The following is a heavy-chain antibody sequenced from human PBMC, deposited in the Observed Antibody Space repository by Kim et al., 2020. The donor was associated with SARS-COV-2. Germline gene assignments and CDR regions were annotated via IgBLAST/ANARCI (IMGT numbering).Heavy chain of an antibody. CDR3: ARHTSITMIVVVISAAYFDL. J-gene: IGHJ2*01. CDR2: IYYSGST. CDR1: GGSISSSSYY. Sequence: SETLSLTCTVSGGSISSSSYYWGWIRQPPGKGLEWIGSIYYSGSTYYNTSLKSRVTISVDTSKNQFSLKLSSVTAADTAVYYCARHTSITMIVVVISAAYFDLWGRGTLVTVSS. V-gene: IGHV4-39*01. D-gene: IGHD3-22*01.